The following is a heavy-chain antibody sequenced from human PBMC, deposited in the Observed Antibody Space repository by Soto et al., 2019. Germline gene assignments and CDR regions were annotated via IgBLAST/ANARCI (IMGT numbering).Heavy chain of an antibody. CDR1: GFTFSSYA. J-gene: IGHJ6*02. CDR2: ISYDGSNK. Sequence: GGSLRLSCAASGFTFSSYAMHWVRQAPGKGLEWVAVISYDGSNKYYADSVKGRFTISRGNSKNTLYLQMNSLRAEDTAVYYCARAPYYGFWSGYYLPGYYYYYGMDVWGQGTTVIVSS. V-gene: IGHV3-30-3*01. CDR3: ARAPYYGFWSGYYLPGYYYYYGMDV. D-gene: IGHD3-3*01.